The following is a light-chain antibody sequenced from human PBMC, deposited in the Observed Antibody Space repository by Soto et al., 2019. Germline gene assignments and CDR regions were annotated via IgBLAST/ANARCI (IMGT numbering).Light chain of an antibody. J-gene: IGKJ3*01. V-gene: IGKV4-1*01. CDR1: QTLLYRSNNKNY. CDR2: WAS. Sequence: DIVMTQSPDSLAVSLGERATINCKSSQTLLYRSNNKNYLAWYQQKPGQPPKLLLYWASTRESGVPDRFSGSGCGTDFTLIISRLQAEDVAVYYCQQYLNTHLTFGPGTKVDVK. CDR3: QQYLNTHLT.